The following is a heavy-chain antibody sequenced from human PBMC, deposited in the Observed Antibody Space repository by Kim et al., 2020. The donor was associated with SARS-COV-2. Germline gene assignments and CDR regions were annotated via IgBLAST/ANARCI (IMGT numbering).Heavy chain of an antibody. CDR2: ST. CDR3: ARHEAEFDY. J-gene: IGHJ4*02. V-gene: IGHV4-39*01. Sequence: STSYTPSLRSRVTISVDTSKNQFSLKLSSVTAAATAVYSCARHEAEFDYWGQGTLVTVSS.